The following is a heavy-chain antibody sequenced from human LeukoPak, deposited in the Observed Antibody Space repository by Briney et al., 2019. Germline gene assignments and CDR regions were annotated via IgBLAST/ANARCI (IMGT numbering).Heavy chain of an antibody. Sequence: GGSLRLSCVASGSTFSTYAMHWVRQAPGKGLVWVARVNNDGSSTVYADSVKGRFTISRDNAKNTLYLQMNSLRAEDTAVYYCARARYTSGWETLDYWGQGTLVTVSS. V-gene: IGHV3-74*01. CDR1: GSTFSTYA. CDR3: ARARYTSGWETLDY. D-gene: IGHD6-19*01. J-gene: IGHJ4*02. CDR2: VNNDGSST.